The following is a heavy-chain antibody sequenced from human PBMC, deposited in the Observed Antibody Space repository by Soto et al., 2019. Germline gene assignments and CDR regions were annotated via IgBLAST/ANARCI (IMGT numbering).Heavy chain of an antibody. Sequence: EVQLLESGGGLVQPGGSLRLSSAASGFTFSSYAMSWVRQAPGKGLEWVSAISGSGGSTYYADSVKGRFTISRDNSKNTLYLQMNSMIAEDTAVYYCAKEGEHSSGWANFDYWGQGTLVTVSS. CDR3: AKEGEHSSGWANFDY. CDR2: ISGSGGST. V-gene: IGHV3-23*01. CDR1: GFTFSSYA. J-gene: IGHJ4*02. D-gene: IGHD6-19*01.